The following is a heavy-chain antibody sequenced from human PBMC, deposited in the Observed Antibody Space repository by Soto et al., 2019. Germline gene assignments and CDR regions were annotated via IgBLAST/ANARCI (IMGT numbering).Heavy chain of an antibody. J-gene: IGHJ4*02. V-gene: IGHV3-33*01. D-gene: IGHD6-6*01. CDR1: GFTFSSYG. Sequence: QVQLVESGGGVVQPGRSLRLSCAAYGFTFSSYGMHWVRQAPGKGREWVAVIWYDGSNKYYADSVKGRFTISRDNSKNTLYLQMNSLRAEDTAVYYCFGYSSSGDYWGQGTLVTVSS. CDR2: IWYDGSNK. CDR3: FGYSSSGDY.